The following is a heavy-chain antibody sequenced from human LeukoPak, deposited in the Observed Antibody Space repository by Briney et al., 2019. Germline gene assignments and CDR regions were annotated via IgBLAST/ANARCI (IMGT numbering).Heavy chain of an antibody. CDR1: GYTFTNYC. V-gene: IGHV1-46*01. CDR3: ARGGSSWESDY. D-gene: IGHD6-13*01. Sequence: ASVKVSCKASGYTFTNYCMHWVRQGPGQGLEWMGIINPSGGSTSYAQKFQGRVTMTRVTSTSTVYMELSSLRSEDTAVYYCARGGSSWESDYWGQGTLVTVSS. J-gene: IGHJ4*02. CDR2: INPSGGST.